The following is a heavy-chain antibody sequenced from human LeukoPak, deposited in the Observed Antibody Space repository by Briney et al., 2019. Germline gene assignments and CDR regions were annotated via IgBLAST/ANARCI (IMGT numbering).Heavy chain of an antibody. CDR3: ARGHRQWLVSYYYYYMDV. J-gene: IGHJ6*03. CDR1: GYTFTGYY. Sequence: GASVKVSCKASGYTFTGYYMHWVRQAPGQGLEWMGWINPNSGGTKYAQKFQGRVTMTRDTSISTVYMELSRLRSDDTAVYYCARGHRQWLVSYYYYYMDVWGKGTTVTVSS. D-gene: IGHD6-19*01. CDR2: INPNSGGT. V-gene: IGHV1-2*02.